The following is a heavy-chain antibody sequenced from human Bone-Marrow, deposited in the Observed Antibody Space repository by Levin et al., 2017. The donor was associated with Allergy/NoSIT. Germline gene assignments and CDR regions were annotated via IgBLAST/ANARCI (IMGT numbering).Heavy chain of an antibody. D-gene: IGHD5-18*01. Sequence: SVKVSCKASGGTFSSYAISWVRQAPGQGLEWMGGIIPIFGTANYAQKFQGRVTITADESTSTAYMELSSLRSEDTAVYYCATTLGVDTAMVFDYWGQGTLVTVSS. V-gene: IGHV1-69*13. CDR3: ATTLGVDTAMVFDY. J-gene: IGHJ4*02. CDR2: IIPIFGTA. CDR1: GGTFSSYA.